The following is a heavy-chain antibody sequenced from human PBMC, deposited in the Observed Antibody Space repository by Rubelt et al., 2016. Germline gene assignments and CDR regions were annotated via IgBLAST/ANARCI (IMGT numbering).Heavy chain of an antibody. V-gene: IGHV3-33*01. CDR1: SRSG. CDR3: ARMMSMTTVTTSYYYGMDV. J-gene: IGHJ6*02. Sequence: SRSGMHWVRQAPGKGLDWVAVIWVDGTGDYYADSVKGRFTISRDNSKNTLYLQMNNLRVEDTAVYYCARMMSMTTVTTSYYYGMDVWGQGTTVTVSS. D-gene: IGHD4-17*01. CDR2: IWVDGTGD.